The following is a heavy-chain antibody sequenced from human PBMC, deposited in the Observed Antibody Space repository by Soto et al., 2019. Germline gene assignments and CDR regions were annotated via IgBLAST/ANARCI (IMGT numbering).Heavy chain of an antibody. CDR3: AKGGYYDSSGDLLDY. CDR1: GYTFTSYD. J-gene: IGHJ4*02. V-gene: IGHV1-18*01. CDR2: ISVYDGNT. D-gene: IGHD3-22*01. Sequence: QVQLVQSGPEVKKPGASVKVSCKASGYTFTSYDINWVRQAPGQGLEWMGWISVYDGNTNYAQKLQDRVTMTTDTSTSTAYRELRSLRSDDTAVYYCAKGGYYDSSGDLLDYWGQGTLVTVSS.